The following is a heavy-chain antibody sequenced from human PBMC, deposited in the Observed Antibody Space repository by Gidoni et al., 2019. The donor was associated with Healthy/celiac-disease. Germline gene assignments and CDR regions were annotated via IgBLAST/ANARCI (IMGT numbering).Heavy chain of an antibody. CDR3: TTDQGRMTTSNKWAKKQTAGLDY. D-gene: IGHD1-1*01. V-gene: IGHV3-15*01. J-gene: IGHJ4*02. Sequence: GGTTDYAAPVKGRFTISRDDSKNTLYLQMNSLKTEDTAVYYCTTDQGRMTTSNKWAKKQTAGLDYWGQGTLVTVSS. CDR2: GGTT.